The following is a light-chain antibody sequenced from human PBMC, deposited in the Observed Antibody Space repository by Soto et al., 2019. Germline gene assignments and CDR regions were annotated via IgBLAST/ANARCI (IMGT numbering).Light chain of an antibody. Sequence: DIVMTQSPLSLPVTPGEPASISCRSSQSLLHSNGYNYLVWYLQKPGQSPQLLIYLGSNRASGVPDRFSGSGSGTDFTLKISRVEAEDVGVYYCMQALQTPVTFGGGTKVDIK. J-gene: IGKJ4*01. CDR2: LGS. CDR1: QSLLHSNGYNY. V-gene: IGKV2-28*01. CDR3: MQALQTPVT.